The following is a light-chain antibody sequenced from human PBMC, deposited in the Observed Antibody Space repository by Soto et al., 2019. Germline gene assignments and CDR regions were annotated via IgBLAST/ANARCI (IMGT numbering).Light chain of an antibody. V-gene: IGKV3-15*01. Sequence: EIVMTQSPATLSVSPGERATLSCGASQSVSNNLAWFQQKPGQAPRLLIYGASTRATGIPARFSGSGSGTEFTLTISSLQSEDFTVYYCQQYKNWPRTFGQGTKV. CDR2: GAS. CDR3: QQYKNWPRT. J-gene: IGKJ1*01. CDR1: QSVSNN.